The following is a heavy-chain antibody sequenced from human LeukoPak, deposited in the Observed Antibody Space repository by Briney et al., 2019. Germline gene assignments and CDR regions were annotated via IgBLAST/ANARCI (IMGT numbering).Heavy chain of an antibody. CDR3: ARETLDIVVVPAAMPYYYYYMDV. D-gene: IGHD2-2*03. V-gene: IGHV4-4*07. J-gene: IGHJ6*03. CDR2: IYTSGST. CDR1: GGSISSYY. Sequence: TSETLSLTCTVSGGSISSYYWSWIRQPAGKGLEWIGRIYTSGSTNYNPSLKSRVTMSVDTSKNQFSLKLSSVTAADTAVYYCARETLDIVVVPAAMPYYYYYMDVWGKGTTVTISS.